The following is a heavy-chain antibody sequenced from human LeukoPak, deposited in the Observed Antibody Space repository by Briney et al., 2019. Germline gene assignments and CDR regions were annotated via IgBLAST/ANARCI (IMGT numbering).Heavy chain of an antibody. CDR2: ISGSGGST. D-gene: IGHD3-22*01. CDR1: GFTFSSYA. Sequence: PGGSLRLSCAASGFTFSSYAMSWVRQAPGKGLEWVSAISGSGGSTYYADSVKGRFTISRDNSKNTLYLQMNSLRAEDTAVYYCAKDGSGSYDSSGWDAFDIWGQGTMVTVSS. J-gene: IGHJ3*02. CDR3: AKDGSGSYDSSGWDAFDI. V-gene: IGHV3-23*01.